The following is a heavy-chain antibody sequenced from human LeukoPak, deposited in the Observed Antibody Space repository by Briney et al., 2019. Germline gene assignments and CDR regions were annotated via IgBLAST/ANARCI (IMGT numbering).Heavy chain of an antibody. Sequence: GASVKVSCKASGYTFTGYYMHWVQQAPGQGLEWMGWINPNSGGTNYAQKFQGRVTMTRDTSISTAYMELSRLRSDDTAVYYCARVSLGSYSFDYWGQGTLVTVSS. J-gene: IGHJ4*02. CDR1: GYTFTGYY. D-gene: IGHD1-26*01. V-gene: IGHV1-2*02. CDR3: ARVSLGSYSFDY. CDR2: INPNSGGT.